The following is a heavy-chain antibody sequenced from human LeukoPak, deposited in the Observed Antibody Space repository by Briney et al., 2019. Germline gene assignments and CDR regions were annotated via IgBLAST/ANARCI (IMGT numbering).Heavy chain of an antibody. CDR3: ARTAAARDAFDI. Sequence: GGSLRLSCAASGFTSRRYWMSWVRQAPGKGLEWVANINQDGSEKYYVDSVKGRFTISRDNAKNSLYLQMNSLRAEDTAVYYCARTAAARDAFDIWGQGTMVTVSS. CDR1: GFTSRRYW. V-gene: IGHV3-7*01. J-gene: IGHJ3*02. CDR2: INQDGSEK. D-gene: IGHD6-13*01.